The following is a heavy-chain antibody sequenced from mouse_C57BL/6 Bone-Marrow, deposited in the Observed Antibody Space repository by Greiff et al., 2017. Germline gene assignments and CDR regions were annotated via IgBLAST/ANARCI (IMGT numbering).Heavy chain of an antibody. J-gene: IGHJ3*01. D-gene: IGHD1-1*01. CDR1: GYTFTDYN. V-gene: IGHV1-18*01. CDR3: ARRTYYGSSWFAY. Sequence: EVKLQESGPELVKPGASVKIPCKASGYTFTDYNMDWVKQSHGKSLAWIGDINPNNGGTIYNQKFKGKATLTVDKSSSTAYMELRSLTSEDTAVYYCARRTYYGSSWFAYWGQGTLVTVSA. CDR2: INPNNGGT.